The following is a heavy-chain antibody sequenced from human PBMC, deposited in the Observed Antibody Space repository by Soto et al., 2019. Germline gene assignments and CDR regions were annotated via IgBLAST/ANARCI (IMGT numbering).Heavy chain of an antibody. CDR1: GGSFRDHY. Sequence: SETLSLTFSVSGGSFRDHYWTWIRQPLGKGLEWIGYISYSGYTNYKPSLKSRLTMSVDMSKNQFSLKLNSLTAADTAVYYCARTTEKDGKEGLDYWGQGTQVTVS. CDR3: ARTTEKDGKEGLDY. D-gene: IGHD4-4*01. J-gene: IGHJ4*02. V-gene: IGHV4-59*11. CDR2: ISYSGYT.